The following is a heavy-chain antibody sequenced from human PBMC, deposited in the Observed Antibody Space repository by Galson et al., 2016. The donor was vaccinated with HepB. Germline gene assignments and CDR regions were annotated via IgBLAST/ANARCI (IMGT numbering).Heavy chain of an antibody. D-gene: IGHD3-10*01. J-gene: IGHJ6*02. CDR1: GYTFTSYG. CDR2: ISAYNGNT. Sequence: SVKVSCKASGYTFTSYGITWVRQAPGQGLEWMGWISAYNGNTNYAQKLQGRVTMTTDTSTTTAYMELRSPRSDDTAVYYCARVTMVRGALYYYYYYGMDVWGQGTTVTVSS. V-gene: IGHV1-18*01. CDR3: ARVTMVRGALYYYYYYGMDV.